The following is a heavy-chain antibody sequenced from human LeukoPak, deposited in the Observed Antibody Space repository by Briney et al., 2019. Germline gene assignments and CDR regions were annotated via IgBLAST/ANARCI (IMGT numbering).Heavy chain of an antibody. V-gene: IGHV3-74*01. CDR2: ISGDGSRT. J-gene: IGHJ3*02. CDR1: GFTFSSYW. D-gene: IGHD1-26*01. CDR3: AREPQGGGSAAFDI. Sequence: GGSLRLSCAASGFTFSSYWMHWARQAPGKGLVWVSHISGDGSRTTYADSVKGRFTISRDNAKNSLYLQMNSLRAEDTAVYYCAREPQGGGSAAFDIWGQGTMVTVSS.